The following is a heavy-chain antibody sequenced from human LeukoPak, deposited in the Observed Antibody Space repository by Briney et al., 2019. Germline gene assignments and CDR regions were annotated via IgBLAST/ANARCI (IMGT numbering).Heavy chain of an antibody. CDR3: ARRPQWLVYFGY. Sequence: ASETLSLTCAVYGGSFSGYYWSWIRQPPGKGLEWIGEINHSGSTNYNPSLKSRVTISVDTSKNQFSLKLSSVTAADTAVYYCARRPQWLVYFGYWGQGTLVTVSS. D-gene: IGHD6-19*01. CDR1: GGSFSGYY. V-gene: IGHV4-34*01. CDR2: INHSGST. J-gene: IGHJ4*02.